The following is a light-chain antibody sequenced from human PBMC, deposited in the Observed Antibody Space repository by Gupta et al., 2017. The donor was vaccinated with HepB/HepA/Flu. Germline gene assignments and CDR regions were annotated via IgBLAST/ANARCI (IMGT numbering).Light chain of an antibody. CDR1: TSNIGAGYD. V-gene: IGLV1-40*01. Sequence: QSVLTQPPSVSGAPGQTVTISCTGSTSNIGAGYDVHWYQQLPGTVPKLLIYGNNNRPSGVPDRFSGYKSGNSASPEINGLQAEDEAEDDCHYSDSSLRGLVFGGGTRLTVL. CDR2: GNN. CDR3: HYSDSSLRGLV. J-gene: IGLJ3*02.